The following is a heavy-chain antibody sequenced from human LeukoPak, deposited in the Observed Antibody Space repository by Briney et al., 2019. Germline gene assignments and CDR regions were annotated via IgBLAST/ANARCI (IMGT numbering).Heavy chain of an antibody. V-gene: IGHV1-46*01. CDR1: RYTLTRYY. CDR3: ARDQTPDGMDG. J-gene: IGHJ6*02. CDR2: INPVGGNS. Sequence: ASVKVSCKASRYTLTRYYMHWVGQAPRQGLEGMGIINPVGGNSNHAQKFQGKGTMTSDTATSTVYMALNGQISEAPTVYYVARDQTPDGMDGWGRGTTVTVCS.